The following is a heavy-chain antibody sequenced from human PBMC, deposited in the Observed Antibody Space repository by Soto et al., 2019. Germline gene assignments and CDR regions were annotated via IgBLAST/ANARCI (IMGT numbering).Heavy chain of an antibody. CDR1: GGSIISYY. Sequence: PSETLSLTCTFSGGSIISYYWSWIRQPAGKGLEWIGRIYTSGSTNYNPSLKSRVTMSVDTSKNQFSLKLSSVTAADTAVYYCARAATWIHDAFDYWGQGTLVTVSS. CDR3: ARAATWIHDAFDY. CDR2: IYTSGST. D-gene: IGHD5-18*01. J-gene: IGHJ4*02. V-gene: IGHV4-4*07.